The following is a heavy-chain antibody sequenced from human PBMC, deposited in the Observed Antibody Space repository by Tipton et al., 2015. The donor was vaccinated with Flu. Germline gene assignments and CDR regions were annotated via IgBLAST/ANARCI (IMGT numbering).Heavy chain of an antibody. V-gene: IGHV4-4*07. Sequence: TLSLTCTVSSGTISSYYWSWIRQPAGKGLEWIGRIHSSGGTNYNPSLKCRVTMSVDTSKNQFSLKVNSVTAADTAVYYCASGACSSSTCPKGGFDNWGQGTLVVVSS. CDR3: ASGACSSSTCPKGGFDN. D-gene: IGHD2-2*01. CDR1: SGTISSYY. J-gene: IGHJ4*02. CDR2: IHSSGGT.